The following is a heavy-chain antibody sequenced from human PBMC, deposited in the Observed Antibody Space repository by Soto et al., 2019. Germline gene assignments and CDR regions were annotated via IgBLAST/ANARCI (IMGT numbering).Heavy chain of an antibody. J-gene: IGHJ6*02. CDR3: AGAYHDSSRYSPGDYYYGMDV. CDR1: GYSFTSYW. D-gene: IGHD3-22*01. Sequence: GESLKISCKGSGYSFTSYWISWVRQMPGKGLEWMGRIDPSDSYTNYSPSFQGHVTISADKSISTAYLQWSSLKASDTAMYYCAGAYHDSSRYSPGDYYYGMDVWGQGTTVTVSS. V-gene: IGHV5-10-1*01. CDR2: IDPSDSYT.